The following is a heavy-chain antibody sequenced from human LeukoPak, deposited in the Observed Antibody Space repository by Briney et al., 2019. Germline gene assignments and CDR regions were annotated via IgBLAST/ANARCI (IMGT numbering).Heavy chain of an antibody. CDR3: ARERASTEPDAFDI. J-gene: IGHJ3*02. CDR1: GGTFSSYA. Sequence: GASVKVSCKASGGTFSSYAISWVRQAPGQGLEWMGGIIPIFGTANYAQKFQGRVTITADESTSTAYMELSSLRSEDTAVYYCARERASTEPDAFDIWGQGTMVTVSS. CDR2: IIPIFGTA. D-gene: IGHD4-17*01. V-gene: IGHV1-69*13.